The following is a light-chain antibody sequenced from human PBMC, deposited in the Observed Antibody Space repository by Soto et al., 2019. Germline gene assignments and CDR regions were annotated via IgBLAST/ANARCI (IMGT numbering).Light chain of an antibody. J-gene: IGLJ2*01. V-gene: IGLV2-14*01. CDR2: DVS. Sequence: QSVLTQPASVSGSPGQSITISCTGTSSDVGDYNYVSWYQQHPGKAPKLMIYDVSNRPSGVSNRFSGSKSGNTASLTISGLQAEDEADYYCSSYTSSTVVFGGATKLTVL. CDR1: SSDVGDYNY. CDR3: SSYTSSTVV.